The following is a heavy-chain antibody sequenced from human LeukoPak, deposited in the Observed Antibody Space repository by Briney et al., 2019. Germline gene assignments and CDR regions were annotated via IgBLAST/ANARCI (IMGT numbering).Heavy chain of an antibody. CDR1: GGSISSSDYY. V-gene: IGHV4-30-4*01. D-gene: IGHD6-19*01. CDR2: IYYRGDA. CDR3: ARGPRGFGQWLKRGYFDY. J-gene: IGHJ4*02. Sequence: PSETLSLTCTVSGGSISSSDYYWSWIRQPPGKGLEWIGYIYYRGDAYYNPSLKSRVTISVDTSKNQFSLKLSSVTAADTAVYYCARGPRGFGQWLKRGYFDYWGQGTLVTVSS.